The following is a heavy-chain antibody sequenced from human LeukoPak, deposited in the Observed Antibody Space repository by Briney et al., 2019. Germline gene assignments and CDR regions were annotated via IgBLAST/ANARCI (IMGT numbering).Heavy chain of an antibody. V-gene: IGHV3-48*04. CDR1: GLTFSSYS. D-gene: IGHD2-15*01. CDR3: ARGYCSGGSCYPDY. CDR2: ISSTSSTI. Sequence: GGSLRLSCAASGLTFSSYSMNWVRQAPGKGLEWVSYISSTSSTIYYADSVKGRFTISRDNAKNSLYLQMSSLRAEDTAVYYCARGYCSGGSCYPDYWGQGTLVTVSS. J-gene: IGHJ4*02.